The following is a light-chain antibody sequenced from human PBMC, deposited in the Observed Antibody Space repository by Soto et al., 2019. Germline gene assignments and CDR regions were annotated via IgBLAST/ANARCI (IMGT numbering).Light chain of an antibody. J-gene: IGLJ1*01. CDR3: GTWDSRLSAYV. V-gene: IGLV1-51*01. CDR2: DDN. CDR1: TSNVENNY. Sequence: QSVLTQPPSVSAAPGQKVTISCSGSTSNVENNYVSWYQHLPGTAPKLLIFDDNKRPSGIPDRFSGSKSGPSATLGITGLQTGDEADYYCGTWDSRLSAYVFGAGTKLTVL.